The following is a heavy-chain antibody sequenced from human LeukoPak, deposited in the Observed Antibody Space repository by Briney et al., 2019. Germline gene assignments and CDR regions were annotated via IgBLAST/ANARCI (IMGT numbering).Heavy chain of an antibody. CDR2: ISAYNGNT. J-gene: IGHJ4*02. D-gene: IGHD3-9*01. V-gene: IGHV1-18*01. CDR1: GYTFTSYG. Sequence: ASVKVSCKASGYTFTSYGISWVRQAPGQGLEWMGWISAYNGNTNYAQKFQGRVTVTTDISTSTAYMELRSLRSDDTAVYYCARVSRDFDWLFDYWGQGTLVTVSS. CDR3: ARVSRDFDWLFDY.